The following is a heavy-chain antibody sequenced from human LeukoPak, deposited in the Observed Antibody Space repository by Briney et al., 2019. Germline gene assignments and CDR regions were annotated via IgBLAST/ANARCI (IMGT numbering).Heavy chain of an antibody. V-gene: IGHV4-59*12. CDR1: GGSISSYY. CDR3: ARLEYSSGYYDY. Sequence: KPSETLSLTCTVSGGSISSYYWSWIRQPPGKGLEWIGYIYYSGSTNYNPSLKSRVTISVDTSKNQFSLKLSSVTAADTAVYYCARLEYSSGYYDYWGQGTLVTVSS. J-gene: IGHJ4*02. CDR2: IYYSGST. D-gene: IGHD3-22*01.